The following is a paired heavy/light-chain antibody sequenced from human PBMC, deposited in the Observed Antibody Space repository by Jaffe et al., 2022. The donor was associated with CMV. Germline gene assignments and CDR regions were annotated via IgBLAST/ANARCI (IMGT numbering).Heavy chain of an antibody. CDR2: ITSSGSTI. V-gene: IGHV3-11*01. CDR1: GFAFSDYY. CDR3: ARRGLYYYYYGMDV. Sequence: QVQLVESGGVLVKPGGSLRLSCAASGFAFSDYYMTWVRQAPGKGLEWVSYITSSGSTIYYADSVKGRFTMSRDNAKNSLYLQMNSLRAEDTAVYYCARRGLYYYYYGMDVWGQGTTVTVSS. J-gene: IGHJ6*02.
Light chain of an antibody. Sequence: QSALTQPTSVSGSPGQSITISCTGTSSDVGGYNYVSWYQQHPGKAPKLMIYDVTNRPSGVSNRFSGSKSGNTASLTISGLQAEDEADYYCSSYTSSSTLVFGGGTKLTVL. V-gene: IGLV2-14*03. CDR1: SSDVGGYNY. CDR2: DVT. CDR3: SSYTSSSTLV. J-gene: IGLJ3*02.